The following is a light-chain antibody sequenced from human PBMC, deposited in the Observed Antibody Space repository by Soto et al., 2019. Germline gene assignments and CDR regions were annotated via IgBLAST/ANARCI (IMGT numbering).Light chain of an antibody. V-gene: IGKV3D-20*02. CDR2: ATS. CDR1: QTISRDD. J-gene: IGKJ1*01. Sequence: EIVLTQSPGTLSLSPGETATLSCRTSQTISRDDLAWYQQRPGQAPRLLVSATSRRTTGIPDRFYGYGSGTDFTLTISSLEPEDFAVYYCQQRSNWPRTFGQGTKVEIK. CDR3: QQRSNWPRT.